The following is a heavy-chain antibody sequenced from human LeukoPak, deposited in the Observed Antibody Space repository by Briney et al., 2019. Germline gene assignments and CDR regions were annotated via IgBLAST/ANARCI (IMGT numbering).Heavy chain of an antibody. D-gene: IGHD3-22*01. CDR2: ISYDGSDK. CDR1: GFTFSTYA. CDR3: ARSAHYYDISGFYSQFDY. J-gene: IGHJ4*02. Sequence: GRSLRLSCAASGFTFSTYAMLWVRQAPGKGLEWVALISYDGSDKYYAYSVKGRFTISRDNSKNTLYLQMNSLRAEDTAVYYCARSAHYYDISGFYSQFDYWGQGTLVTVSS. V-gene: IGHV3-30*04.